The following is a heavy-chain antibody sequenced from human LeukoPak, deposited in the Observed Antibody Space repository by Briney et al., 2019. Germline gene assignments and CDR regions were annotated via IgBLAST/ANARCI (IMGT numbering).Heavy chain of an antibody. CDR3: ARSTTAYYYYGMDV. V-gene: IGHV4-59*01. Sequence: SETLSLTCTVSVGSISSYYWSWIRQPPGKGLEWIGYIYYSGSTNYNPSLKSRVTISVDTSKNQFSLKLSSVTAADTAVYYCARSTTAYYYYGMDVWGQGTTVTVSS. J-gene: IGHJ6*02. CDR1: VGSISSYY. D-gene: IGHD4-11*01. CDR2: IYYSGST.